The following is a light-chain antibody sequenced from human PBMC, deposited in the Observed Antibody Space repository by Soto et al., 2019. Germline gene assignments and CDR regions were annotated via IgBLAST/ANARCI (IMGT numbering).Light chain of an antibody. CDR2: DAS. CDR3: QQRTNWIT. V-gene: IGKV3-11*01. CDR1: QNVSSY. J-gene: IGKJ4*01. Sequence: ETVLTQSPAILSLSPGKRATLSCRASQNVSSYLAWYQQNAGQAPRLLIYDASSRATGIPARFSGSGSGTDFNLTISSLEPEDFAVYYCQQRTNWITFGGGTKVDIK.